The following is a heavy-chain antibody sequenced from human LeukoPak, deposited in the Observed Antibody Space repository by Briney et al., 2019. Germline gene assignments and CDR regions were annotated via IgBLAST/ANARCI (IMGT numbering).Heavy chain of an antibody. CDR1: GGSISSYY. J-gene: IGHJ6*02. CDR2: IYYSGGT. D-gene: IGHD6-6*01. Sequence: PSETLSLTCTVSGGSISSYYWNWIRQPPGKGLEWIGYIYYSGGTNYNPSLKSRVTISVDTSKNQFSLKLSSVTAADTAVYYCAREGIAARPPLGGFYYYYGMDVWGQGTTVTVSS. CDR3: AREGIAARPPLGGFYYYYGMDV. V-gene: IGHV4-59*12.